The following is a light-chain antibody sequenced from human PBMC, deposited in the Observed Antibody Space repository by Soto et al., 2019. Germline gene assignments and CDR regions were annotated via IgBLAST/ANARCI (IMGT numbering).Light chain of an antibody. V-gene: IGLV2-14*01. CDR1: GSDVGGYNY. Sequence: QSVLTLPASVSGSPGQSITISCTGTGSDVGGYNYVSWYQQHPGKAPKFMIYDVSNRPSGVSNRFSGSKSGNTASLTISGLQAEDEADYYCSSYTTSNTRQIVFGTGTKVTVL. J-gene: IGLJ1*01. CDR3: SSYTTSNTRQIV. CDR2: DVS.